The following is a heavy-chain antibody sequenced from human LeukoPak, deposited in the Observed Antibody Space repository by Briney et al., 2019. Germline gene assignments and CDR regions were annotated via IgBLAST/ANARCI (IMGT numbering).Heavy chain of an antibody. V-gene: IGHV3-53*03. CDR1: RFTLHSNY. CDR2: LTDALDR. D-gene: IGHD7-27*01. CDR3: VRGHGLGI. Sequence: GGSLSLSCAACRFTLHSNYISGVRLAPGKGIEWISSLTDALDRFSPESRKSRLTDSRDDYNNAVYLQMDTLRVDDTAVYFCVRGHGLGIWGQGTQVTVAS. J-gene: IGHJ3*02.